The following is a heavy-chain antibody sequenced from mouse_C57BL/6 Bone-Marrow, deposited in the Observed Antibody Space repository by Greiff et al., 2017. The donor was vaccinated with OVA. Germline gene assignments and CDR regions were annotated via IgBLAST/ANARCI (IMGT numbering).Heavy chain of an antibody. J-gene: IGHJ3*01. D-gene: IGHD2-5*01. CDR1: GFTFSDYG. Sequence: EVKLVESGGGLVKPGGSLKLSCAASGFTFSDYGMHWVRQAPEKGLEWVAYISSGSSTIYYADTVKGRFTIARDNAKNTLFLQLTSLRSDDTAMYYCARRGYSNFPFAYWGQGTLVTVSA. CDR3: ARRGYSNFPFAY. CDR2: ISSGSSTI. V-gene: IGHV5-17*01.